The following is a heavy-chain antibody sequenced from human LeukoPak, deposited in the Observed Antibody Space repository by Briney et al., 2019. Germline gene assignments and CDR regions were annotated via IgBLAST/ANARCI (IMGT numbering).Heavy chain of an antibody. Sequence: PGGSLRLSCAASGFTFSSYEMNWVRQAPGKGLEWVSYISSSGSTIYYADSVKGRFTISRDNAKNSLYLQMNSLRAEDTAVYDCARAFIALRGYCTNGVCQFNYWGQGTLVSVSS. CDR3: ARAFIALRGYCTNGVCQFNY. V-gene: IGHV3-48*03. CDR1: GFTFSSYE. D-gene: IGHD2-8*01. CDR2: ISSSGSTI. J-gene: IGHJ4*02.